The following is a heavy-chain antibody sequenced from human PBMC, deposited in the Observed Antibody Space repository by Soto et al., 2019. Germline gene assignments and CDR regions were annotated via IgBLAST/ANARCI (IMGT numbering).Heavy chain of an antibody. J-gene: IGHJ3*02. Sequence: QLQLQESGSGLVKPSQTLSLTCAVSGGSISSGGYSWSWIRQPPGKGLEWIGYISYGSTYYNPSLRCRVTIAVDRSKNQFSLKLSSVTAADTAVYYCARTPAIWGQGTMVTVSS. V-gene: IGHV4-30-2*01. CDR2: ISYGST. CDR1: GGSISSGGYS. CDR3: ARTPAI.